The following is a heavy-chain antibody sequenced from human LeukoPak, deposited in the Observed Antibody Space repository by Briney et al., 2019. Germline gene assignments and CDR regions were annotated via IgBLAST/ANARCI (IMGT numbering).Heavy chain of an antibody. CDR1: GFTFSSYT. CDR2: ISSSSSYI. J-gene: IGHJ6*03. V-gene: IGHV3-21*04. CDR3: AKVGRYFDWLVGGWHYYYMDV. D-gene: IGHD3-9*01. Sequence: PGGSLRLSCAASGFTFSSYTMNWVRQAPGKGLEWVSSISSSSSYIYYADSVKGRFTISRDNAKNSLYLQMNSLRAEDTAVYYCAKVGRYFDWLVGGWHYYYMDVWGKGTTVTISS.